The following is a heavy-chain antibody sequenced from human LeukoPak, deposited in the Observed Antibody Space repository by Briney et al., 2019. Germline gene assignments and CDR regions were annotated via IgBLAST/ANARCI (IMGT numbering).Heavy chain of an antibody. CDR2: IYYSGST. Sequence: SDTLSLTCTDSRGYISSYYSSQIRKPPGKRMEWIGYIYYSGSTNYNPSLKSRVTISVDTSKNQFSLKLSSVTAADTALYYCARAELLSPFDYWGQGTLVTVSS. D-gene: IGHD3-10*01. V-gene: IGHV4-59*07. CDR1: RGYISSYY. J-gene: IGHJ4*02. CDR3: ARAELLSPFDY.